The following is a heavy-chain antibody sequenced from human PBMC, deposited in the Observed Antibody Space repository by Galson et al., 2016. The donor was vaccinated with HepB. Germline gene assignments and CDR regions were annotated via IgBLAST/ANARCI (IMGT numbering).Heavy chain of an antibody. CDR1: GFAFGTYG. Sequence: SLRLSCAASGFAFGTYGMHWVRQTPGKGLEWVAGIYHGGNDKFYGNSVKGRFTISRDNSESKVFLQMSSLRPEDTAVYYCARAPALAEKLDYWGPGSLVIVSS. J-gene: IGHJ4*02. D-gene: IGHD1-1*01. V-gene: IGHV3-33*01. CDR2: IYHGGNDK. CDR3: ARAPALAEKLDY.